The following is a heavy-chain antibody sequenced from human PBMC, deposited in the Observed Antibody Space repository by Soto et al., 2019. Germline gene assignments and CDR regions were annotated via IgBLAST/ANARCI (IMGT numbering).Heavy chain of an antibody. CDR2: ISSSGSTI. CDR1: GFTFSDYY. V-gene: IGHV3-11*01. D-gene: IGHD3-22*01. J-gene: IGHJ6*02. Sequence: QVQLVESGGGLVKPGGSLRLSCAASGFTFSDYYMSWIRQAPGKGLEWVSYISSSGSTIYYADSVKGRFTISSDKAKNSLYLQMNSLRAEDTAVYYCARISRITMRVVVTSYYYYGMDVWGQGTTVIVSS. CDR3: ARISRITMRVVVTSYYYYGMDV.